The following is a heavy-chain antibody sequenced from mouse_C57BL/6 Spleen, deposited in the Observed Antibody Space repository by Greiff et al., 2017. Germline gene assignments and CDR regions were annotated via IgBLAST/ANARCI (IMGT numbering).Heavy chain of an antibody. D-gene: IGHD1-1*01. J-gene: IGHJ4*01. CDR1: GYTFTDYN. Sequence: EVKLMESGPELVKPGASVKIPCKASGYTFTDYNMDWVKQSHGKSLEWIGDINPNNGGTIYNQKFKGKATLTVDKSSSTAYMELRSLTSEDTAVYYCARGVYYGSSYDAMDYWGQGTSVTVSS. V-gene: IGHV1-18*01. CDR2: INPNNGGT. CDR3: ARGVYYGSSYDAMDY.